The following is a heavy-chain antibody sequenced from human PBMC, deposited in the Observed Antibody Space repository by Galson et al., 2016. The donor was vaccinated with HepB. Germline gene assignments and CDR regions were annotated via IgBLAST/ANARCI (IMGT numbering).Heavy chain of an antibody. CDR1: GGSIRRYY. V-gene: IGHV4-59*01. CDR3: ARVGRRDSYDETLDY. D-gene: IGHD5-18*01. J-gene: IGHJ4*02. CDR2: VYYTGST. Sequence: SETLSLTCTVSGGSIRRYYLSWIRRPPGKRLAWIGNVYYTGSTNYNPSLKSRFTMSLDTSKNQFSLKLRSVTAADTAVYYCARVGRRDSYDETLDYWGQGTLVSVSS.